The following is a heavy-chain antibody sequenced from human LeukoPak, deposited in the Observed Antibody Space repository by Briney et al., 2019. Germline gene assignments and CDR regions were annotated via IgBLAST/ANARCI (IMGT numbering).Heavy chain of an antibody. CDR2: IHYSGST. CDR3: ARNYDSSGYYFRVAFDI. J-gene: IGHJ3*02. Sequence: SETLSLTCTVSGGSISSSSYYWAWIRQPPGKGLEWIGSIHYSGSTYYNPSLQSRVTISIDTSKNQFSLKLSSVTAADTAVYYCARNYDSSGYYFRVAFDIWGQGTMVTVSS. V-gene: IGHV4-39*07. CDR1: GGSISSSSYY. D-gene: IGHD3-22*01.